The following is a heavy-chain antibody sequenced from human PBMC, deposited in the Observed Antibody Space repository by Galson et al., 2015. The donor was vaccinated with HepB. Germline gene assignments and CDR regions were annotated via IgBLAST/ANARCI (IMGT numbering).Heavy chain of an antibody. Sequence: SLRLSCAASGFTVSNYGIHWVRQVPGKGLEWVTVISYDGNNKFYADSGKGRFSISRDNSKNTLFLQMNSLRAEDTAVYFCARSASSSGYNGMDVWGQGTTVIVSS. CDR3: ARSASSSGYNGMDV. J-gene: IGHJ6*02. D-gene: IGHD6-6*01. CDR1: GFTVSNYG. CDR2: ISYDGNNK. V-gene: IGHV3-30*03.